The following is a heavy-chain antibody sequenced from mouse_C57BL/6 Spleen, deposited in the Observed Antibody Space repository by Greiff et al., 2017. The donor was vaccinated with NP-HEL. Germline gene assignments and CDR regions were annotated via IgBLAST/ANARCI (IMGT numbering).Heavy chain of an antibody. CDR3: TRRMVTTPFWYFDV. V-gene: IGHV1-15*01. J-gene: IGHJ1*03. CDR1: GYTFTDYE. D-gene: IGHD2-3*01. Sequence: QVQLQQSGAELVRPGASVTLSCKASGYTFTDYEMHWVKQTPVHGLEWIGAIDPETGGTAYNQKFKGKAILTADKSSSTAYMELRSLTSEDSAVYYCTRRMVTTPFWYFDVWGTGTTVTVSS. CDR2: IDPETGGT.